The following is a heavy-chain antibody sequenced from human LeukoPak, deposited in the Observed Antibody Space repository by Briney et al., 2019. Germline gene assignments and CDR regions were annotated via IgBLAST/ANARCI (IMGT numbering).Heavy chain of an antibody. D-gene: IGHD2-21*02. CDR1: GGSISSYY. V-gene: IGHV4-4*07. CDR3: ARAYCGGDCYSPGENNWFDP. Sequence: SETLSLTCTVSGGSISSYYWSWIRQPAGKGLEWIGRIYTSGSTNYNPSLKSRVTMSVDTSKNQFSLKLSSVTAADTAVYYCARAYCGGDCYSPGENNWFDPWGQGTLVTVSS. J-gene: IGHJ5*02. CDR2: IYTSGST.